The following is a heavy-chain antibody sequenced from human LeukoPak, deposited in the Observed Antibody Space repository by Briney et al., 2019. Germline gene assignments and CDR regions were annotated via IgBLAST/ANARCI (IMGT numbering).Heavy chain of an antibody. J-gene: IGHJ3*02. CDR3: ARDGYDAFDI. D-gene: IGHD3-22*01. CDR2: IYYSGST. CDR1: GGSINSYY. Sequence: SETLSLTCTVSGGSINSYYWSWIRQPPGKGLEWIGYIYYSGSTNYNPSLKSRVTISVDTSKNQFSLKLSSVTAADTAVYYCARDGYDAFDIWGQGTMATVSS. V-gene: IGHV4-59*01.